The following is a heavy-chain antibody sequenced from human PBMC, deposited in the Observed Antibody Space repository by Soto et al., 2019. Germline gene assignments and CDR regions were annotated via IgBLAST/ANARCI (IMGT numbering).Heavy chain of an antibody. J-gene: IGHJ6*02. Sequence: QVQLQESGPGLVKPSETLSLTCTVSGGSISSYYWSWIRQPPGKGLEWIGHIYYSGSTNYNPSLKSRVPISVDTSKNPFSLKLISVTAADTAVDYCARERGGHYQPRHYDYYYGMDVWGQGTTVTVSS. D-gene: IGHD2-2*01. V-gene: IGHV4-59*01. CDR3: ARERGGHYQPRHYDYYYGMDV. CDR1: GGSISSYY. CDR2: IYYSGST.